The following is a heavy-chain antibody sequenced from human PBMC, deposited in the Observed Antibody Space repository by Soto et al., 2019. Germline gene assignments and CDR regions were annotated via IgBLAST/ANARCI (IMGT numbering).Heavy chain of an antibody. Sequence: GWVTISADKSISTAYLQWSSLKASDTAMYYCARLEDTAMALFDYWGQGTLVTVSS. V-gene: IGHV5-51*01. D-gene: IGHD5-18*01. CDR3: ARLEDTAMALFDY. J-gene: IGHJ4*02.